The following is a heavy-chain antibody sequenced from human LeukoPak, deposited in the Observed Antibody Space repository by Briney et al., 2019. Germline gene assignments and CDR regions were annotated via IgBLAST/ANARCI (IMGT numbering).Heavy chain of an antibody. CDR1: GFTFSSYG. J-gene: IGHJ3*02. D-gene: IGHD3-22*01. CDR2: ISGSGGST. CDR3: AKVGGSSGYYNAFDI. V-gene: IGHV3-23*01. Sequence: GGSLRLSCAASGFTFSSYGMHWVRQAPGKGLEWVSAISGSGGSTYYADSVKGRFTISRDNSKNTLYLQMNSLRAEDTAVYYCAKVGGSSGYYNAFDIWGQGTMVTVSS.